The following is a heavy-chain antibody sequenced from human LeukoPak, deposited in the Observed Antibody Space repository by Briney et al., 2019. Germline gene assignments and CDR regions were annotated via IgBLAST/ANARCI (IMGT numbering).Heavy chain of an antibody. V-gene: IGHV3-23*01. CDR2: ISASGGTT. J-gene: IGHJ4*02. CDR3: AKGYSSSSSFDY. CDR1: GFTFSSHA. Sequence: GASLRLSCAASGFTFSSHAMSWARQAPGKGLEWVSAISASGGTTYYADSVKGRFTISRDNSKNTLYLKMNTLRAEDTAIYYCAKGYSSSSSFDYWGQGTLVTVSS. D-gene: IGHD6-6*01.